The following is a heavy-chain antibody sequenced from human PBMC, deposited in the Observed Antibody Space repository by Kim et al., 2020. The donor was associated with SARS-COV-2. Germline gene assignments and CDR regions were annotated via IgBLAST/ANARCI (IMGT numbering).Heavy chain of an antibody. CDR1: GGSISSGGYY. CDR3: ARVASIITIFGVVTADGFDP. D-gene: IGHD3-3*01. CDR2: IYYSGST. J-gene: IGHJ5*02. Sequence: SETLSLTCTVSGGSISSGGYYWSWIRQHPGKGLEWIGYIYYSGSTYYNPSLKSRVTISVDTSKNQFSLKLSSVTAADTAVYYCARVASIITIFGVVTADGFDPWGQGTLVTVSS. V-gene: IGHV4-31*03.